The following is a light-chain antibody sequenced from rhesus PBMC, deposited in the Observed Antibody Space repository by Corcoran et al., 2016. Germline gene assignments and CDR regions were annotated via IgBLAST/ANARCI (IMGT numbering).Light chain of an antibody. Sequence: QSVLTQPPSVSGAPGQRVTISCTGVSSNIGGFYVTWYQKLTGTAPKLLLYENTTRPTGVSDRFSGSLSGTSASLTVTRLQSEDEADYYCQSYDTILSAYIFGAGTRLTVL. V-gene: IGLV1-85*01. CDR3: QSYDTILSAYI. CDR2: ENT. CDR1: SSNIGGFY. J-gene: IGLJ1*01.